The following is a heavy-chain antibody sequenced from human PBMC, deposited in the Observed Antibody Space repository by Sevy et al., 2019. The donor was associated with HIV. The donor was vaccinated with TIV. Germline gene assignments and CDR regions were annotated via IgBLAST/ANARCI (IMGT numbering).Heavy chain of an antibody. Sequence: GESLKISCKCSGYSFTSYWIVWVRQMPGRGLEWMGIIYPGDSDTIYSPSFKGQVTISVDKSSSTAYLKWSRLKASDTAIYYCAKGARGTLPAYYYYGMDVWGQGTTVTVSS. V-gene: IGHV5-51*01. CDR3: AKGARGTLPAYYYYGMDV. CDR1: GYSFTSYW. CDR2: IYPGDSDT. J-gene: IGHJ6*02.